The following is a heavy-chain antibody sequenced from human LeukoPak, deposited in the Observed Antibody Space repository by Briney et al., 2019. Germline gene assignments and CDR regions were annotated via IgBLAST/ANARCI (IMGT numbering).Heavy chain of an antibody. D-gene: IGHD6-19*01. CDR3: ARDIAVAGTGFLYYYYGMDV. CDR2: INTNTGNP. J-gene: IGHJ6*02. CDR1: GGTFSSYA. V-gene: IGHV7-4-1*02. Sequence: GASVKVSCKASGGTFSSYAISWVRQAPGQGLEWMGWINTNTGNPTYAQGFTGRFVFSLDTSVSTAYLQISSLKAEDTAVYYCARDIAVAGTGFLYYYYGMDVWGQGTTVTVSS.